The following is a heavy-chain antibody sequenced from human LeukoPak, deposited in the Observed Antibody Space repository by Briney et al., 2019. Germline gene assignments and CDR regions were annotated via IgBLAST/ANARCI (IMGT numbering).Heavy chain of an antibody. J-gene: IGHJ3*02. CDR1: GFTFDDYT. D-gene: IGHD6-6*01. Sequence: PGGSLRLSCAASGFTFDDYTMHWVRQAPGKGLEWVSGISWNSGSIGYADSVKGRFTTSRDNAKNSLYLQMNSLRAEDMALYYCAKDSSSSPNAFDIWGQGTMVTVSS. V-gene: IGHV3-9*03. CDR3: AKDSSSSPNAFDI. CDR2: ISWNSGSI.